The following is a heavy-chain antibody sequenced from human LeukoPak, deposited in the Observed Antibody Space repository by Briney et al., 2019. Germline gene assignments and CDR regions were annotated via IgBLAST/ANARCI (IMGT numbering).Heavy chain of an antibody. J-gene: IGHJ4*02. D-gene: IGHD5-18*01. CDR2: MGEDGTEK. V-gene: IGHV3-7*01. Sequence: PGGSLRLSCVASGLPFNRYWMSWVRQTPGKGLEWVADMGEDGTEKHYVESVKGRFTISRDNANNSLFLEMNSLRDEDTAIYYCVREARWYQTDSFGCVFDLWGQGTLVTVSS. CDR1: GLPFNRYW. CDR3: VREARWYQTDSFGCVFDL.